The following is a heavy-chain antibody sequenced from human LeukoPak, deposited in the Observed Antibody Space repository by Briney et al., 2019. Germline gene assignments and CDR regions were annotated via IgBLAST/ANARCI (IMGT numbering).Heavy chain of an antibody. D-gene: IGHD5-18*01. J-gene: IGHJ4*02. V-gene: IGHV3-11*04. Sequence: GGSLRLSCAASGFTFSDYYMSWIRQAPGKGLEWVSFISTGGSTEYYADSVKGRFTISRDNAKKSLFLQMNSLRAEDTAVYYCARATGYNYDYWGQGTQVTVSS. CDR1: GFTFSDYY. CDR2: ISTGGSTE. CDR3: ARATGYNYDY.